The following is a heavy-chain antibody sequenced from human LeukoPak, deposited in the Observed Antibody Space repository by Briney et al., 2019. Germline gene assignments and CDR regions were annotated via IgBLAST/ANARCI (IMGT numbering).Heavy chain of an antibody. V-gene: IGHV1-46*01. CDR3: ARDSIGGDTRDY. CDR2: INPSGGST. J-gene: IGHJ4*02. CDR1: GYSFTSHY. D-gene: IGHD2-21*02. Sequence: ASVKVSCKASGYSFTSHYVHWVRQAPGQGLEWMGMINPSGGSTNYAQRFQGRVTMTRDMSTSTVYMELSSLRSEDTAVYYCARDSIGGDTRDYWGQGTLVTVSS.